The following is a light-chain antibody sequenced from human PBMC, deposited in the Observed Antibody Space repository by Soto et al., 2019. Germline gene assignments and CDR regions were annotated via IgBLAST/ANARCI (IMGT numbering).Light chain of an antibody. J-gene: IGKJ5*01. CDR1: ESISTN. Sequence: EIVMRQSPATLSVSPGKRATLSCRASESISTNLAWYQQKPGQAPRLLIYGASTRATGISATFSGGGSGTDFTLTISSLQSEDFAVYFCQQYENWPITFGQGTRLEIK. CDR3: QQYENWPIT. CDR2: GAS. V-gene: IGKV3-15*01.